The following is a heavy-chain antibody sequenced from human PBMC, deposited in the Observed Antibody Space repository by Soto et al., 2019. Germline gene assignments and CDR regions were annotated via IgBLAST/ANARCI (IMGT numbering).Heavy chain of an antibody. D-gene: IGHD3-22*01. V-gene: IGHV1-18*04. CDR2: ISPYNGNT. CDR3: ARDPYYFDSSGYYDF. CDR1: GYTFVSYG. Sequence: QIQLVQSGAEVKKPGASVRVSCETSGYTFVSYGISWVRQPPGQGLEWMGWISPYNGNTNYAEKFKDRVTLTTDTSTDTAFLDLRSLTSDDTAVYFCARDPYYFDSSGYYDFWGQGTLVPVSS. J-gene: IGHJ4*02.